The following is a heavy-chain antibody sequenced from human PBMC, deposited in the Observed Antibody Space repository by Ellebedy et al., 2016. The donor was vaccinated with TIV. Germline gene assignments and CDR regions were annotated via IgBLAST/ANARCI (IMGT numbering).Heavy chain of an antibody. D-gene: IGHD6-19*01. J-gene: IGHJ4*02. CDR2: IKQDGSDQ. CDR1: GFTFSSLW. Sequence: GESLKISCAASGFTFSSLWMSWVRQAPGKGLEWVANIKQDGSDQYYVDSVKGRFTISRDNAEDSLYLQMSSPRAEDTAVYYCARERCGWQPFDYWGQGTLVTVSS. CDR3: ARERCGWQPFDY. V-gene: IGHV3-7*03.